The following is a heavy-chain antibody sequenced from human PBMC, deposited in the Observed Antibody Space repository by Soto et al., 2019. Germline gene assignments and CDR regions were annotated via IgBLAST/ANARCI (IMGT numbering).Heavy chain of an antibody. Sequence: ASVKVSCKASGYTFTGYYMHWVRQAPGQGLEWMGWINPNSGGTNYAQKFQGRVTMTRDTSISTVYMELSRLRSDDTAVYYCARSTRRYYDFWSGYYWFDYWGQGPLVTVSS. CDR2: INPNSGGT. CDR3: ARSTRRYYDFWSGYYWFDY. CDR1: GYTFTGYY. V-gene: IGHV1-2*02. J-gene: IGHJ4*02. D-gene: IGHD3-3*01.